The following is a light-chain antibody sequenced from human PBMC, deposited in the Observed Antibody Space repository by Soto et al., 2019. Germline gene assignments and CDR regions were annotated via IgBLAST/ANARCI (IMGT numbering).Light chain of an antibody. CDR1: QGINSY. CDR3: QQLKSNLIT. J-gene: IGKJ5*01. CDR2: AAS. V-gene: IGKV1-9*01. Sequence: DIQLTQSPSFLSASVGDRVTLTCRASQGINSYLAWYQQKPGKPPKLLIYAASTLQSGVPPRFSGSGSVTEFTLTISLLQQEDVASYYCQQLKSNLITVGQGTRLEIK.